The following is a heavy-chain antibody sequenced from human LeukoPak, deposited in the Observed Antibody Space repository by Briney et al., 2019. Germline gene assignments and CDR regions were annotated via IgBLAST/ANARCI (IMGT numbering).Heavy chain of an antibody. Sequence: VGSLRLSCAASGFTFSDFYMSWIRQAPGKGLEWVSYISGSGTTMYYADSVKGRFTVSRDNAKNSLYLQMNSLTAEDTAVYYCARDPTYRSFFSRVDYWGQGTLVTVSS. D-gene: IGHD1-26*01. CDR2: ISGSGTTM. V-gene: IGHV3-11*01. CDR3: ARDPTYRSFFSRVDY. CDR1: GFTFSDFY. J-gene: IGHJ4*02.